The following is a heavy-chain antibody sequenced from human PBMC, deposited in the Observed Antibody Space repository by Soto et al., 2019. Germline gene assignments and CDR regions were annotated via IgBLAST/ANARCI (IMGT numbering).Heavy chain of an antibody. CDR1: GFTFSSYA. CDR3: AKDLNGNSYGYYFDY. J-gene: IGHJ4*02. Sequence: GGSLRLSCAASGFTFSSYAMSWVRQAPGKGLEWVSAISGSGGSTYYADSVKGRFTISRDNSKNTLYLQMNSLRAEDTAVYYCAKDLNGNSYGYYFDYWGQGTLVTVSS. D-gene: IGHD5-18*01. V-gene: IGHV3-23*01. CDR2: ISGSGGST.